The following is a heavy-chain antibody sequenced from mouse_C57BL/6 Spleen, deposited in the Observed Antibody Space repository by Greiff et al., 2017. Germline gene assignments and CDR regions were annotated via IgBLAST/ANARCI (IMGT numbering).Heavy chain of an antibody. V-gene: IGHV5-17*01. CDR1: GFTFSDYG. CDR2: ISGGSSTI. Sequence: EVQRVESGGGLVKPGGSLKLSCAASGFTFSDYGMNWVRQAPEKGLEWVAYISGGSSTINYADTVKGGFTISRDNAKNTLFLQMTSLRSEDTAMYYCARGYYDYDGGYAMDYWGQGTSVTVSS. CDR3: ARGYYDYDGGYAMDY. D-gene: IGHD2-4*01. J-gene: IGHJ4*01.